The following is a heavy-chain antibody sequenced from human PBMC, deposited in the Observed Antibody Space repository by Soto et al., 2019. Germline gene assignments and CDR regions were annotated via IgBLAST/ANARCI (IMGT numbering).Heavy chain of an antibody. CDR1: DGSISGNF. CDR2: ISSNGNT. D-gene: IGHD6-19*01. V-gene: IGHV4-4*07. Sequence: PSETLSLTCTVSDGSISGNFLTWIRQPAGKGLEWIGRISSNGNTDYNPSLESRVTMSIDTSKNHFSLDLISVTASDTAIYYCAREVWVAGLLYYFDFWGQGTLVTVSS. CDR3: AREVWVAGLLYYFDF. J-gene: IGHJ4*02.